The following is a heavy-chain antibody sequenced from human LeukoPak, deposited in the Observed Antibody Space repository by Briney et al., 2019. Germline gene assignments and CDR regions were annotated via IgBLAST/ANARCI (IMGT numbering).Heavy chain of an antibody. J-gene: IGHJ4*02. Sequence: PSETLSLTCTVSGGSFSSYYWSWIRQPPGKGLEWIGYIYYSGSTNYNPSLKSRVTISVDTSKNQFSLKLSSVTAADTAVYYCARHLGYSSGWYPPTDYWGQGTLVTVSS. CDR1: GGSFSSYY. CDR3: ARHLGYSSGWYPPTDY. V-gene: IGHV4-59*08. D-gene: IGHD6-19*01. CDR2: IYYSGST.